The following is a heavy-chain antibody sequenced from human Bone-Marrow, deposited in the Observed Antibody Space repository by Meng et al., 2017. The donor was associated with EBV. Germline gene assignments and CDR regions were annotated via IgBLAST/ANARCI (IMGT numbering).Heavy chain of an antibody. CDR3: AREYDSSGYSDY. V-gene: IGHV4-39*07. D-gene: IGHD3-22*01. CDR1: GGSISSSSYY. Sequence: HRPLPGSGPGLGKPSETRSLTCTVLGGSISSSSYYWGWIRQPPGKGLEWIGSIYYSGSTYYNPSLKSRVTISVDTSKNQFSLKLSSVTAADTAVYYCAREYDSSGYSDYWGQGTLVTVSS. J-gene: IGHJ4*02. CDR2: IYYSGST.